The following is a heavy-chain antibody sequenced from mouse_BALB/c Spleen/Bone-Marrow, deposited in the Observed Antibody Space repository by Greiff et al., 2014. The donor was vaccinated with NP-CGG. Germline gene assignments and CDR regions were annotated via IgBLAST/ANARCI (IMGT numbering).Heavy chain of an antibody. CDR3: AKKDYSSSSFDY. V-gene: IGHV1-39*01. CDR2: IDPYYGGT. D-gene: IGHD1-1*01. Sequence: VQLKESGPELEKPGASVKISCKASGYSFTDSNMNWVKQSTGKNLEWIGNIDPYYGGTSYRQKFKGKATLTVDKSSSTAYMQLRSLTSEDTAVYYCAKKDYSSSSFDYWGQGTTLTVSS. J-gene: IGHJ2*01. CDR1: GYSFTDSN.